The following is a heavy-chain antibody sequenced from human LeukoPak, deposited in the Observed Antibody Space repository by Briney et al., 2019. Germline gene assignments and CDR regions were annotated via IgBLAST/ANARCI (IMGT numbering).Heavy chain of an antibody. CDR2: IYSSGSI. D-gene: IGHD3-22*01. V-gene: IGHV4-4*07. J-gene: IGHJ4*02. CDR3: ARHRLGSGYYFLFDY. Sequence: SETLSLTCTVSGGSISSYYWSWIRQPAGKGLEWIGRIYSSGSINYNPSLKSRVTMSVDTSKNQFSLKLTSVTAADTAVYYCARHRLGSGYYFLFDYWGQGTLVTVSS. CDR1: GGSISSYY.